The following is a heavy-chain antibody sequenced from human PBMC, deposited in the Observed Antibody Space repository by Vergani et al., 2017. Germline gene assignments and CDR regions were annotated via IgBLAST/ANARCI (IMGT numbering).Heavy chain of an antibody. CDR1: GGSISSGDYY. J-gene: IGHJ5*02. CDR2: IYYSGNM. Sequence: QVQLQESGPGLVKPSQTLSLTCTFSGGSISSGDYYWSWIRQPPGKGLEWIGYIYYSGNMYYNPSLKSRLIISIDTSKNQFSLKLNSVTAADTAVYYCARGGGFGEFNWFDPWGQGTVVTVSS. V-gene: IGHV4-30-4*08. CDR3: ARGGGFGEFNWFDP. D-gene: IGHD3-10*01.